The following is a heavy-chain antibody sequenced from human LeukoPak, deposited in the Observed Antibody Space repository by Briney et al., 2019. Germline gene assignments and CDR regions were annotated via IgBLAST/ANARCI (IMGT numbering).Heavy chain of an antibody. CDR1: GFTFSSYA. V-gene: IGHV3-30-3*01. D-gene: IGHD3-22*01. Sequence: GRSLRLSCAASGFTFSSYAMHWVRQAPGKGLEWVAVISYDGSNKYYADSVKGRFTISRDNAKNSLYLQMNSLRAEDTAVYYCARERTDSGSPGYWGQGTLVTVSS. J-gene: IGHJ4*02. CDR2: ISYDGSNK. CDR3: ARERTDSGSPGY.